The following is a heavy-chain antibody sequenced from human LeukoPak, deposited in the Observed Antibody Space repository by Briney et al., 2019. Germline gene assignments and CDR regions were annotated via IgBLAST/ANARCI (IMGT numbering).Heavy chain of an antibody. CDR2: IKQDGSVN. D-gene: IGHD3-16*01. CDR1: GFTFSSYW. Sequence: PGGSLRLSCAASGFTFSSYWMSWVRQAPGKGLEWVANIKQDGSVNYYVDSVKGRFTISRDNAKNSLYLQMSNLRAEDTAVYFCARGGGLDVWGQGATVTVSS. J-gene: IGHJ6*02. CDR3: ARGGGLDV. V-gene: IGHV3-7*03.